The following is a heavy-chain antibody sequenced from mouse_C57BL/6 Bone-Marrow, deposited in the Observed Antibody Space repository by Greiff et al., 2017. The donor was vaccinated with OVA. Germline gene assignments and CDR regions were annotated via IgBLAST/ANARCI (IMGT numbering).Heavy chain of an antibody. V-gene: IGHV14-4*01. CDR2: FDPENGDP. J-gene: IGHJ2*01. CDR1: GFNIKDAY. D-gene: IGHD1-1*01. Sequence: EVQLQQSGAELVRPGASVKLSCTASGFNIKDAYMHWLKQRPEQGLGGIEWFDPENGDPDSASKFQGKATITADTATNTAYLQLSSLTSEDTAVYYCTTFNDYGSSPFDYWGQGTTLTVSS. CDR3: TTFNDYGSSPFDY.